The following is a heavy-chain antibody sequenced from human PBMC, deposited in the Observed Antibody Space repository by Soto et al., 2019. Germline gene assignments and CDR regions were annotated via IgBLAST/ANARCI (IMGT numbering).Heavy chain of an antibody. Sequence: PSETLSLGCAVSGGSFTSNNWWTWVRQPPGQGLEWIGELYRPGSTNYNPSLKSRVTISLDKSENQFSLKVTSLTAADTAVYYCASRDPGTSVDYWGHGTLVTVSS. J-gene: IGHJ4*01. CDR1: GGSFTSNNW. D-gene: IGHD1-7*01. CDR3: ASRDPGTSVDY. V-gene: IGHV4-4*02. CDR2: LYRPGST.